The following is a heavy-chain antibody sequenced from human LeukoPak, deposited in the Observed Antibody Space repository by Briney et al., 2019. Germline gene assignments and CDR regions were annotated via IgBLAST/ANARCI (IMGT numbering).Heavy chain of an antibody. CDR3: ARDPHCYSGSYRYYFDY. V-gene: IGHV1-18*01. J-gene: IGHJ4*02. D-gene: IGHD1-26*01. Sequence: ASVKVSCKASGYTFTSYGISWVRQAPGQGLEWMGWISAYNGNTNYAQKLQGRVTMTTDTSTSTAYMELRSLRSDDTAVYYCARDPHCYSGSYRYYFDYWGQGTLVTVSS. CDR2: ISAYNGNT. CDR1: GYTFTSYG.